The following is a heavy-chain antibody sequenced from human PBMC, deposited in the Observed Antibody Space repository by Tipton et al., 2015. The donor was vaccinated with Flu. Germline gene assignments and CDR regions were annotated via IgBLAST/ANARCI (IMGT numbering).Heavy chain of an antibody. J-gene: IGHJ3*02. D-gene: IGHD6-13*01. V-gene: IGHV4-39*01. Sequence: TLSLTCTVSGGSISSSSYYWGWIRQPPGKGLEWIGSIFHSGSTYYNPSLKSRVTISVDTSKNQFSLRLSSVTAADTAVYYCARGLHSSSWSAFDIWGQGTMVTVSS. CDR3: ARGLHSSSWSAFDI. CDR2: IFHSGST. CDR1: GGSISSSSYY.